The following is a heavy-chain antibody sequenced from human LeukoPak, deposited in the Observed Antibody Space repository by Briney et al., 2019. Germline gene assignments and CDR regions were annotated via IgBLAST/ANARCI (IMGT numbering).Heavy chain of an antibody. V-gene: IGHV3-30*18. J-gene: IGHJ4*02. D-gene: IGHD6-13*01. CDR2: ISYDGSNK. Sequence: GGSLRLSCAASGFTFSSYGMHWVRQAPGKGLEWVAVISYDGSNKYYADSVKGRFTISRDNSKNTLYLQMNSLRAEDTAVYYCAKSGRPAAGTAKHYPFDYWGQGTLVTVSS. CDR3: AKSGRPAAGTAKHYPFDY. CDR1: GFTFSSYG.